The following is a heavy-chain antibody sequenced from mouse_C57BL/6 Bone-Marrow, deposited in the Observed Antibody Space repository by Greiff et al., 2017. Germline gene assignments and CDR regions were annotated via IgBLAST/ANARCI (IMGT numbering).Heavy chain of an antibody. CDR2: IDPSDSYT. J-gene: IGHJ3*01. CDR1: GYTFTSYW. D-gene: IGHD1-1*02. CDR3: ARSRDYLAWFAY. Sequence: VQLQQPGAELVKPGASVKLSCKASGYTFTSYWMQWVKQRPGQGLEWIGEIDPSDSYTNYNQKFKGKATLTVDTSSSTAYMQLSSLTSEDSAVYYCARSRDYLAWFAYWGQGTLVTVSA. V-gene: IGHV1-50*01.